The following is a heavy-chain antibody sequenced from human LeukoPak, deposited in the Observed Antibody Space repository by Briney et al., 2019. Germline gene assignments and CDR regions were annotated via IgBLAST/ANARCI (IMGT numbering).Heavy chain of an antibody. J-gene: IGHJ5*02. V-gene: IGHV4-4*07. CDR2: IYTSGST. CDR3: VAVAGTGWFDP. Sequence: PSETLSLTCTGSGGSISSYYWSWIRQPAGKGLEWIGRIYTSGSTNYNPSLKSRVTMSVDTSKNQFSLKLSSVTAADTAVYYCVAVAGTGWFDPWGQGTLVTVSS. D-gene: IGHD6-19*01. CDR1: GGSISSYY.